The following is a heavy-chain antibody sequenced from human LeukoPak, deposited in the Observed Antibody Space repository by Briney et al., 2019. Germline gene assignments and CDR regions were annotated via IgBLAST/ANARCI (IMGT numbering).Heavy chain of an antibody. CDR1: GFTFSSYA. D-gene: IGHD5-18*01. Sequence: GGSLRLSCAASGFTFSSYAMSWVRQTPGKGLEWVSTISGSGGSTYYADSVKGRFTISRDNSKNTLYLQMNSLRAEDTAVYYCAKRSYGFSYYFDYWGQGTLVTVSS. CDR2: ISGSGGST. V-gene: IGHV3-23*01. CDR3: AKRSYGFSYYFDY. J-gene: IGHJ4*02.